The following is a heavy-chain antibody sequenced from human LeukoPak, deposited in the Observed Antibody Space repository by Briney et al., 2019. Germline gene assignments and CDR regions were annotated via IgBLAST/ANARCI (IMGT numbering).Heavy chain of an antibody. J-gene: IGHJ4*02. CDR2: IWYDGSNK. CDR1: GFIFSSYG. V-gene: IGHV3-33*06. D-gene: IGHD3-3*01. Sequence: GGSLRLSCAASGFIFSSYGMHWVRQAPGKGLEWVAVIWYDGSNKYYADSVKGRFTISRDNSKNTLYLQMNSLRAEDTAVCYCAKDSKDFWSGYYFGGGTDYWGQGTLVTVSS. CDR3: AKDSKDFWSGYYFGGGTDY.